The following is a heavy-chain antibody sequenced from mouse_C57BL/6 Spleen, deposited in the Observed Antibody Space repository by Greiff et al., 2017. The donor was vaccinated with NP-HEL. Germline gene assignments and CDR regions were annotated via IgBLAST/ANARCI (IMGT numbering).Heavy chain of an antibody. Sequence: EVKLMESGGVLVKPGGSLKLSCAASGFTFSSYAMSWVRQTPEKRLEWVATISDGGSYTYYPDNVKGRFTISRDNAKNNLYLQMSHLKSEDTAMYYCARDGDAYFDYWGQGTTLTVSS. CDR1: GFTFSSYA. J-gene: IGHJ2*01. CDR3: ARDGDAYFDY. D-gene: IGHD3-3*01. CDR2: ISDGGSYT. V-gene: IGHV5-4*01.